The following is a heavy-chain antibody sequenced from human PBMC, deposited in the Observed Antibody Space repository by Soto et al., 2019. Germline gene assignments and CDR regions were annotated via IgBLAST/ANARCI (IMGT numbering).Heavy chain of an antibody. V-gene: IGHV3-74*01. CDR3: ARDLYYYDSGCYKRRPGAFDI. CDR1: GFTFSSYW. D-gene: IGHD3-22*01. CDR2: INSDGSST. Sequence: EVQLVESGGGLVQPGGTLRRSCAATGFTFSSYWMHWVRQAPGKGLVWVSRINSDGSSTSYADSVKGRFTISRDNAKNTRYLQMNSLRAEDTAVYYCARDLYYYDSGCYKRRPGAFDIWGQGTMVTVSS. J-gene: IGHJ3*02.